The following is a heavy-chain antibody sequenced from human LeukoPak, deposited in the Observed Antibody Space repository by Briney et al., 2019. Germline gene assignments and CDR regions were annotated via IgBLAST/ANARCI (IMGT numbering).Heavy chain of an antibody. CDR2: ISGSTGNT. Sequence: ASVKVSCKASGYSFTSYGITWVREAPGQGPEWMGWISGSTGNTHYAQNVQGRVTMTTDTATSTAYMELRSLGSDDTAVYYCARVGRDCSSINCYWEDWFEPWGQGTLVIVSS. V-gene: IGHV1-18*04. CDR3: ARVGRDCSSINCYWEDWFEP. CDR1: GYSFTSYG. D-gene: IGHD2-2*01. J-gene: IGHJ5*02.